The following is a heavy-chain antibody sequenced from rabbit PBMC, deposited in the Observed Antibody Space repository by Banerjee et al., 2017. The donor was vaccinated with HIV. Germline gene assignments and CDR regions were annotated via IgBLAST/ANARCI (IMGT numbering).Heavy chain of an antibody. CDR2: IDPVFGST. Sequence: QEQLVESGGGLVQPGGSLKLSCKVSGFDFSSYGVNWVRQAPGKGLEWIGCIDPVFGSTYYASWVNGRFTISKTSSTTVTLQMTSLTAADTATYFCAREKEGSSDEWDLWGQGTLVTVS. V-gene: IGHV1S39*01. J-gene: IGHJ3*01. D-gene: IGHD1-1*01. CDR1: GFDFSSYG. CDR3: AREKEGSSDEWDL.